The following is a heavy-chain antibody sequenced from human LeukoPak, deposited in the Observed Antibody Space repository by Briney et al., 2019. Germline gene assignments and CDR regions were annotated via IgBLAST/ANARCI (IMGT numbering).Heavy chain of an antibody. J-gene: IGHJ5*02. CDR3: GGYNWFDP. V-gene: IGHV3-30*03. Sequence: GGXXXLSCAASXFXXXXXXXHXVXQAPXXGLEWVAVISYDESNKYYADSVKGRFTISRDNSKNTLYLQMNSLRAEDTAVYYCGGYNWFDPWGQGTLVTVSS. CDR2: ISYDESNK. CDR1: XFXXXXXX.